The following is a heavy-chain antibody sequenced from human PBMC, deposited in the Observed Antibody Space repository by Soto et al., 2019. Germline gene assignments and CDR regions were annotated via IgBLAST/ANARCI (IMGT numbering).Heavy chain of an antibody. CDR3: ARTNYYDSSGYFY. J-gene: IGHJ4*02. D-gene: IGHD3-22*01. CDR2: INHSGST. Sequence: SETLSLTCAVYGGSFSGYYWSWIRQPPGKGLEWIGEINHSGSTNYNPSLKSRVTISVDTSKNQFSLKLSSVTAADAAVYYCARTNYYDSSGYFYWGQGTLVTVSS. V-gene: IGHV4-34*01. CDR1: GGSFSGYY.